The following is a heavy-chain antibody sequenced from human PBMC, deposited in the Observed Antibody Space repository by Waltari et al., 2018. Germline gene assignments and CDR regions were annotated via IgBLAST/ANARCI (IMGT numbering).Heavy chain of an antibody. Sequence: QAQLVESGGGVVQPGRSLRLSCAASGLPFRSTGLEWVRQAPGKGLEVVAIISYDGSNKYYADSVKGRFTISRDNSKNTLYLEMNSLRAEDTAVYYCAKEVYYGLDVWGRGTTVTVSS. V-gene: IGHV3-30*18. CDR3: AKEVYYGLDV. J-gene: IGHJ6*02. CDR2: ISYDGSNK. CDR1: GLPFRSTG.